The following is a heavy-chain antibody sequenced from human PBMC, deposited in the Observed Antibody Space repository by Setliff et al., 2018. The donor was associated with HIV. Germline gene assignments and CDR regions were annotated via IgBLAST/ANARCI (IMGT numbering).Heavy chain of an antibody. J-gene: IGHJ3*02. Sequence: SETLSLTCTVSGGSISSSSSYWGWIRQPPGRGLEWLGSVSYSGSTYYNPTPNSRVTISVDTSKNQFSRRLSSVTAADTAVFFCARHLYWNPDAFDIWGQGTMVTVSS. CDR1: GGSISSSSSY. D-gene: IGHD1-1*01. CDR2: VSYSGST. V-gene: IGHV4-39*01. CDR3: ARHLYWNPDAFDI.